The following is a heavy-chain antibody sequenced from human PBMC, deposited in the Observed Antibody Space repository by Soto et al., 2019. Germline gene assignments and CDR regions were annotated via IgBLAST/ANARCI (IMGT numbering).Heavy chain of an antibody. Sequence: QVQLVQSGPEVKKPGASVKVSCKASGNTFTNYGSNWQRQAPGLGLEWMEWISAYNGHTKYKQIFQAGVIMTTVSSTSTAYMELWSLTSDGTAVYYCARDGSVTNPLGYWGQGTLDTSSS. CDR2: ISAYNGHT. CDR3: ARDGSVTNPLGY. D-gene: IGHD4-17*01. CDR1: GNTFTNYG. J-gene: IGHJ4*02. V-gene: IGHV1-18*01.